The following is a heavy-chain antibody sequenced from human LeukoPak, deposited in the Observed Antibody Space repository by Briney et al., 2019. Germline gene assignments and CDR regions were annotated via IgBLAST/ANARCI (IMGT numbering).Heavy chain of an antibody. D-gene: IGHD2-21*02. CDR1: GFTFSSYA. CDR3: ARAKVVVTAGGLDY. Sequence: GGSLRLSCAASGFTFSSYAMRWVRQAPGKGLEWVAVISYDGSNKYYADSVKGRFTISRDNSKNTLYLQMNSLRAEDTAVYYCARAKVVVTAGGLDYWGQGSLVTVSS. J-gene: IGHJ4*02. V-gene: IGHV3-30-3*01. CDR2: ISYDGSNK.